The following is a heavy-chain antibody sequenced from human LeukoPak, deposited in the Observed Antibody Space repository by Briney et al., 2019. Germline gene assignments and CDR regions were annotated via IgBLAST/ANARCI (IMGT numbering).Heavy chain of an antibody. D-gene: IGHD2-21*01. CDR2: ISGSGGVT. Sequence: GGSLRLSCAVSRFTLTTYAMCWVRQAPGKGLEWVSAISGSGGVTWYADSVKGRFSISRDTSKNTLFLQMNSLRADDTALYYCAKDRAYPNDVFDVWGQGTMVTVS. CDR1: RFTLTTYA. J-gene: IGHJ3*01. CDR3: AKDRAYPNDVFDV. V-gene: IGHV3-23*01.